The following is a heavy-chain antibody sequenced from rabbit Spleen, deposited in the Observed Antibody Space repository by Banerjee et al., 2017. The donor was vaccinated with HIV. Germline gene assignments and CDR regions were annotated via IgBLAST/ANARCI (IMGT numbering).Heavy chain of an antibody. J-gene: IGHJ6*01. D-gene: IGHD1-1*01. CDR2: IDAGSSGFT. Sequence: QSLEESGGGLVQPEGSLTLTCTASGVSFSIRSYMCWVRQAPGKGLEWIACIDAGSSGFTYFATWAKGRFTISKTSSTTVTLQMTRLTAADTATYFCARDTSSSFSSYGMDLWGPGTLVTVS. CDR3: ARDTSSSFSSYGMDL. V-gene: IGHV1S40*01. CDR1: GVSFSIRSY.